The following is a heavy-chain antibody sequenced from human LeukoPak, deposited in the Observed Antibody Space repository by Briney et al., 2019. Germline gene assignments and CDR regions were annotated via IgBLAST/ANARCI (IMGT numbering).Heavy chain of an antibody. V-gene: IGHV3-30*04. CDR1: GFTFSSYA. J-gene: IGHJ4*02. Sequence: GRSLRLSCAASGFTFSSYAMHWVRQAPGKGLEWVAVISYDGSNKYYADSVKGRFTISRDNSKNSLYLQMNSLRAEDTAVYYCARVFKGEPNQLWFGHMYYFDYWGQGTLVTVSS. D-gene: IGHD3-10*01. CDR3: ARVFKGEPNQLWFGHMYYFDY. CDR2: ISYDGSNK.